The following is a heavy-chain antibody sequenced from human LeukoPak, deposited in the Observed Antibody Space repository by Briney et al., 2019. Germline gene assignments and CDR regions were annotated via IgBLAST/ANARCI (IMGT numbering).Heavy chain of an antibody. Sequence: GGSLRLSCAASGFTFSDYYMSWIRQAPGKGLEWVSYVSSGSSTTYYADSVKGRFTISRDNSKNTLYLQMNILRAEDTALYYCAKGTVNDYWGQGTLVTVSS. V-gene: IGHV3-11*01. CDR1: GFTFSDYY. D-gene: IGHD4-11*01. CDR2: VSSGSSTT. CDR3: AKGTVNDY. J-gene: IGHJ4*02.